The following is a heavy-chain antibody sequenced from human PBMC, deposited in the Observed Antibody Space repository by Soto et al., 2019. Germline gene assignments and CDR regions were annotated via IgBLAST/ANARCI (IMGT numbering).Heavy chain of an antibody. Sequence: GESLKISCKGSGYSFTSYWIGWVRQMPGKGLEWMGIIYPGDSDTRYSPSFQGQVTISADKSISTAYLQWSSLKASDTAMYYCAITPLIAAAGTELNYYMGVGGKGTTAPVSS. CDR2: IYPGDSDT. CDR1: GYSFTSYW. D-gene: IGHD6-13*01. CDR3: AITPLIAAAGTELNYYMGV. V-gene: IGHV5-51*01. J-gene: IGHJ6*03.